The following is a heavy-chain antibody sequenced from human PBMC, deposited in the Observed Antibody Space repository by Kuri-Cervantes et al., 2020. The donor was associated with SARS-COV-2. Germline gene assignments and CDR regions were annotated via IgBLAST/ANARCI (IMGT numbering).Heavy chain of an antibody. CDR2: IYPGDSDT. CDR1: GFTFSSYW. V-gene: IGHV5-51*01. J-gene: IGHJ2*01. D-gene: IGHD2-2*01. Sequence: GGSLRLSCAASGFTFSSYWIGWVRQMPGKGLEWMGIIYPGDSDTRYSPSFQGQVTISADKSISTAYLQWSSLKASDTAMYYCAIRIGYCSSTSCAHTGYSSSWAYWYFDLWGRGTLVTVSS. CDR3: AIRIGYCSSTSCAHTGYSSSWAYWYFDL.